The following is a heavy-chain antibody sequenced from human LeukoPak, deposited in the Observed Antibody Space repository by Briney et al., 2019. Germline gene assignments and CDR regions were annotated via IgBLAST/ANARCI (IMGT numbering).Heavy chain of an antibody. D-gene: IGHD6-6*01. J-gene: IGHJ4*02. Sequence: SVKVSCKASGGTFSSYAISWVRQAPGQGLEWMGGIIPIFGTANYAQKFQGRVTITTDESTSTAYMELSSLRSEGTAVYYCARVGGAARSYFDYWGQGTLVTVSS. CDR2: IIPIFGTA. CDR3: ARVGGAARSYFDY. CDR1: GGTFSSYA. V-gene: IGHV1-69*05.